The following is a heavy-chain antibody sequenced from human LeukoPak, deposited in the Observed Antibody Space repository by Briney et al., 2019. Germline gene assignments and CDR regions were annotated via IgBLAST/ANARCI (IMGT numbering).Heavy chain of an antibody. CDR1: GFTFSSYS. J-gene: IGHJ4*02. CDR2: ISSSSSSYI. CDR3: ARDIGTYYDFWSGQNY. D-gene: IGHD3-3*01. Sequence: GGSLRLSCAASGFTFSSYSMNWVRQAPGKGLEWVSSISSSSSSYIYYADSVKGRFTISRDNAKNSLYLQMNSLRAEDTAVYYCARDIGTYYDFWSGQNYWGQGTLVTVSS. V-gene: IGHV3-21*01.